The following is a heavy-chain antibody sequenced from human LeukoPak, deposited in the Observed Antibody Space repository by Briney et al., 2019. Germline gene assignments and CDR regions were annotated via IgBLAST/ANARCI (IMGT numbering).Heavy chain of an antibody. CDR3: AKGSPRVAARPGLDY. CDR1: GFTFSSYG. J-gene: IGHJ4*02. D-gene: IGHD6-6*01. Sequence: PGGSLRLSCAASGFTFSSYGMHWVRQAPGKGLEWVAFIRYDGSNKKYADSVKGRFTISRDNSKNTLYLQMNSLRAEDTAVYYCAKGSPRVAARPGLDYWGQGTLVTVSS. CDR2: IRYDGSNK. V-gene: IGHV3-30*02.